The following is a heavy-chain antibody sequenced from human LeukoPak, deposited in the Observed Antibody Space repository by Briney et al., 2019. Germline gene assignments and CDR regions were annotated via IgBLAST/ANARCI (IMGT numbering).Heavy chain of an antibody. CDR1: GGTLSSYA. CDR2: IVSILGTA. Sequence: SVNVSCKASGGTLSSYAISRVRQAPGQGLEWMGGIVSILGTANYAQKYQGRDTITQDQSPSTAYMELNSLRSEDTAVYCCARGRWLQPWGYFDYWGQGTLVTVSS. V-gene: IGHV1-69*13. J-gene: IGHJ4*02. CDR3: ARGRWLQPWGYFDY. D-gene: IGHD5-24*01.